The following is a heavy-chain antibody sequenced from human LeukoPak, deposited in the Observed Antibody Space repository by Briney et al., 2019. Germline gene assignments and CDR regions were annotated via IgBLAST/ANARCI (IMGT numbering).Heavy chain of an antibody. J-gene: IGHJ4*02. V-gene: IGHV3-30*03. Sequence: PGGSLRLSCAASGFTFSSYGMHWVRQAPGKGLEWVAVISYDGKNMYYADSVKGRFTTSRDNSLNTLYLQMNSLRVEDTGVYYCASYDILTGYHSPFDYWGQGSLVTVSS. CDR1: GFTFSSYG. CDR2: ISYDGKNM. CDR3: ASYDILTGYHSPFDY. D-gene: IGHD3-9*01.